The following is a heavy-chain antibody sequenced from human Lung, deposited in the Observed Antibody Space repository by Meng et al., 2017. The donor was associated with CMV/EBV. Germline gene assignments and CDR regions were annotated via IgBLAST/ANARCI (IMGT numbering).Heavy chain of an antibody. Sequence: KVSXKGSGYSFTSYWIGWVRQMPGKGLEWMGIIYPGDSDTRYSPSFQGQVTISADKSISTAYLQWSSLRAEDTAVYYCARELGDFWSGGYYYYYYGMDVWGQGTTVTVSS. CDR1: GYSFTSYW. CDR3: ARELGDFWSGGYYYYYYGMDV. CDR2: IYPGDSDT. D-gene: IGHD3-3*01. V-gene: IGHV5-51*01. J-gene: IGHJ6*01.